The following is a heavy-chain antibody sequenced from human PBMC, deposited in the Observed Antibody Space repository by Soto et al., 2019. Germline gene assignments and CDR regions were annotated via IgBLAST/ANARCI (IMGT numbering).Heavy chain of an antibody. CDR2: IYYSGST. J-gene: IGHJ5*02. CDR3: AREGRDWDNWFDL. D-gene: IGHD3-9*01. V-gene: IGHV4-61*08. CDR1: GGSISSGDYY. Sequence: SETLSLTCTVSGGSISSGDYYWSWIRQPPGKGLEWIGYIYYSGSTNYNPSLKSRVTISVGTSKNQFSLKLSSVTAADTAVYYCAREGRDWDNWFDLWGQGSLVTVSS.